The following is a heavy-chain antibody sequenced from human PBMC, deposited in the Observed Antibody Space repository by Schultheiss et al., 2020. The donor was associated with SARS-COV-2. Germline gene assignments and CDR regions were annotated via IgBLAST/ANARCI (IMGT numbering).Heavy chain of an antibody. V-gene: IGHV3-48*04. Sequence: GGSLRLSCAASGFTFSSYAMHWVRQAPGKGLEWVSYISSSGSTIYYADSVKGRFTISRDNAKNSLYLQMNSLRAEDTAVYYCATEGYSSGWPHYNDAFDIWGQGTMVTVSS. CDR2: ISSSGSTI. J-gene: IGHJ3*02. CDR1: GFTFSSYA. D-gene: IGHD6-19*01. CDR3: ATEGYSSGWPHYNDAFDI.